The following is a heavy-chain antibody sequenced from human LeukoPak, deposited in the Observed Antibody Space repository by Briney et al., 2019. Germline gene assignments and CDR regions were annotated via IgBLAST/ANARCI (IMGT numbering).Heavy chain of an antibody. CDR1: GFTFSSYG. Sequence: GGSLRLSCAASGFTFSSYGMHWVRQAPGKGLEWVAVISYDGSNKYYADSVKGRFTISRDNSKNTLYLQMNSLRAEDTAVYYCAKPPGYDYGNNYFDYWGQGTLVTVSS. D-gene: IGHD4-17*01. V-gene: IGHV3-30*18. CDR3: AKPPGYDYGNNYFDY. J-gene: IGHJ4*02. CDR2: ISYDGSNK.